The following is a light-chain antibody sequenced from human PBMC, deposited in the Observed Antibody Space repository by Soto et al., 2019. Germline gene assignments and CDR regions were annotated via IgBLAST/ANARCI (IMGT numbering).Light chain of an antibody. CDR3: KSYAGSNTYV. CDR2: EVV. CDR1: KSDIGVYDF. Sequence: QSALTQPPSXSGSPGQSVTISCTGTKSDIGVYDFVSWYQHHPGKAPRLIIYEVVQRPSGVPDRFSGSKSGNTASLTVSGLQAADEADYFCKSYAGSNTYVFGSGTKVTVL. J-gene: IGLJ1*01. V-gene: IGLV2-8*01.